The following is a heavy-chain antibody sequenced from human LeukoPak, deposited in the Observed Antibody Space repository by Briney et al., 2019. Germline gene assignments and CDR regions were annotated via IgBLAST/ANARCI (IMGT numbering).Heavy chain of an antibody. J-gene: IGHJ4*02. V-gene: IGHV3-23*01. CDR3: AKDTAVAGTVDY. Sequence: PGGSLRLSCAASGFTFSSYAMSWVRQAPGKGLEWVSAISGSGGSAYYADSVKGRFTISRDNSKNTLYLQMNSLRAEDTAVYYCAKDTAVAGTVDYWGQGALVTVSS. CDR2: ISGSGGSA. D-gene: IGHD6-19*01. CDR1: GFTFSSYA.